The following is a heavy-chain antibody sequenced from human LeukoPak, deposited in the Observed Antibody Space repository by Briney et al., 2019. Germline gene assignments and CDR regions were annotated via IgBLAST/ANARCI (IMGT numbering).Heavy chain of an antibody. D-gene: IGHD1-1*01. CDR3: AKSKSGTTVYAFVV. CDR1: GGSISSYY. Sequence: SETLSLTCTVSGGSISSYYWSWIRQPPGKALEWIGYIHYSGSTTYSPSLKSRVTISLDTSKNQVSLKPTSVTAADTAVYYCAKSKSGTTVYAFVVWGQGTMVTVFS. CDR2: IHYSGST. V-gene: IGHV4-59*01. J-gene: IGHJ3*01.